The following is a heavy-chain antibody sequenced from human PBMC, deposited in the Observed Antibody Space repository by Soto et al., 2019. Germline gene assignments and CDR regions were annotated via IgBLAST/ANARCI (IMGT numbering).Heavy chain of an antibody. CDR2: MNPNSGTT. Sequence: ASVKVSCKASGYTFTSFDIHWVRQATGQGLEWMGWMNPNSGTTNYAQKFQDRVTMTRNTSIGTAYMEVSSLRSDDTAIYYCARPYYSGWFLFTSWGQGTLVTVSS. CDR1: GYTFTSFD. J-gene: IGHJ5*02. V-gene: IGHV1-8*01. D-gene: IGHD6-19*01. CDR3: ARPYYSGWFLFTS.